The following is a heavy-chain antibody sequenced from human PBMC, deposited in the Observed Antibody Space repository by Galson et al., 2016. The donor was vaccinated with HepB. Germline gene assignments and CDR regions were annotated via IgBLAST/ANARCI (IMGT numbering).Heavy chain of an antibody. CDR2: ISLQHNNT. Sequence: SVKVSCKASDNTLNNYDLTWVRQAPGQGLEWMGWISLQHNNTKYARKFEGRVTMTADTVTTIAYMELRSLRSDDTAVYFCARRNTFGHFRDDFDLWGQGTMVTVSS. CDR3: ARRNTFGHFRDDFDL. V-gene: IGHV1-18*01. D-gene: IGHD3-16*01. CDR1: DNTLNNYD. J-gene: IGHJ3*01.